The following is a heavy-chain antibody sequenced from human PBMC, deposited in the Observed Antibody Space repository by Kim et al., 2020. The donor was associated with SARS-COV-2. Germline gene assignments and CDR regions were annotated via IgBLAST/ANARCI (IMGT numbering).Heavy chain of an antibody. Sequence: SETLSLTCTVSGGSISSSSYCWGWIRQPPGKGLEWIGSIYYSGSTYYNPSLKSRVTISVDTSKNQFSLKLSSVTAADTAVYYCAKTRALAYCGGDCYSGGDWFDPWGQGTLVTVSS. D-gene: IGHD2-21*02. J-gene: IGHJ5*02. CDR3: AKTRALAYCGGDCYSGGDWFDP. CDR2: IYYSGST. CDR1: GGSISSSSYC. V-gene: IGHV4-39*01.